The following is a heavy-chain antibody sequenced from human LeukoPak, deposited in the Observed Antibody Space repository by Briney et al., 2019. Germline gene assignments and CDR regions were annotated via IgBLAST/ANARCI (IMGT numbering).Heavy chain of an antibody. CDR3: ARHGEEMATIPPFDY. CDR2: IYFSGST. V-gene: IGHV4-59*08. D-gene: IGHD5-24*01. J-gene: IGHJ4*02. Sequence: PSETLSLTCTVSGGSISSYYWSWIRQPPGKGLEWIGYIYFSGSTNYNPSLKSRVTISLGTSKNQFSLSLSSVTAADTAVYYCARHGEEMATIPPFDYWGQGTLVTVSS. CDR1: GGSISSYY.